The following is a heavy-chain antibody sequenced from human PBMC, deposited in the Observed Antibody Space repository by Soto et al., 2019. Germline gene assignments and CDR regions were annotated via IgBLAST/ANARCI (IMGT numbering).Heavy chain of an antibody. CDR2: IYSDGSGP. D-gene: IGHD5-18*01. V-gene: IGHV3-74*03. J-gene: IGHJ4*02. CDR3: ATLNSFGSDF. Sequence: GGSLRLSCAASGFTFGNFWMHWARQAPGKGLVWVSRIYSDGSGPMYADSVKGRFTISRDSAKSTLYLQMNSLRAEDTAVYYCATLNSFGSDFWGRGTLVTVSS. CDR1: GFTFGNFW.